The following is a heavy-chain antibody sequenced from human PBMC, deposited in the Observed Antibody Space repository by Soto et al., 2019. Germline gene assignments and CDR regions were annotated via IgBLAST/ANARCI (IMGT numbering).Heavy chain of an antibody. V-gene: IGHV4-4*07. CDR3: ARGASSSWTGYYYGMDV. Sequence: ETLSLTCTVYGGSISSYYWSWIRQPAGKGLEWIGRIYTSGSTNYNPSLKSRVTMSVDTSKNQFSLKLSSVTAADTAVYYCARGASSSWTGYYYGMDVWGQGTTVTVSS. J-gene: IGHJ6*02. CDR1: GGSISSYY. CDR2: IYTSGST. D-gene: IGHD6-13*01.